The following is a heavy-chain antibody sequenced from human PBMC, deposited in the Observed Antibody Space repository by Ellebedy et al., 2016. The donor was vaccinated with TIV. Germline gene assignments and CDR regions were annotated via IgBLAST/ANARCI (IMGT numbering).Heavy chain of an antibody. D-gene: IGHD6-13*01. J-gene: IGHJ4*02. CDR1: GYTFTGSY. CDR2: INSNSGGT. V-gene: IGHV1-2*02. Sequence: ASVKVSCKASGYTFTGSYMHWVRQAPGQGLEWMGWINSNSGGTNYAQKFQGRVTMTRDTSISTAYMELRSLRSDDTAVYYCARGPRSSPATIDYWGQGTLVTVSS. CDR3: ARGPRSSPATIDY.